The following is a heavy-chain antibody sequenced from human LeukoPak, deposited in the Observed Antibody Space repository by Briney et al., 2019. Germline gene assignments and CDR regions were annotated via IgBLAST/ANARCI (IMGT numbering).Heavy chain of an antibody. D-gene: IGHD2-2*01. CDR3: ARGNASPYYFDY. J-gene: IGHJ4*02. CDR2: IYSGGST. Sequence: GGSLRLSCAASGFTVSSNYMSWVRQAPGKGLEWVPVIYSGGSTYFADSVKGRFTISRDNSKNTLYLQMNSLRAEDTAVYYCARGNASPYYFDYWGQGTLVTVSS. CDR1: GFTVSSNY. V-gene: IGHV3-53*01.